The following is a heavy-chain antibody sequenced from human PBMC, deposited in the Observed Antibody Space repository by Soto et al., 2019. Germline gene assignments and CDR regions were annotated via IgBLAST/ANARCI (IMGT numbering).Heavy chain of an antibody. Sequence: QVQLVQSGVEVKKPGASVKVSCKASGYTFRSSDITWVRQAPGQGLEWMGRISTSSGNTNYGQNFQDRVTLTTDTSTNIAYMELRSLRPDDTAEYYCAREITTVQGLVDPNWFDPWGQGTLVIVSS. CDR1: GYTFRSSD. V-gene: IGHV1-18*01. D-gene: IGHD3-10*01. J-gene: IGHJ5*02. CDR2: ISTSSGNT. CDR3: AREITTVQGLVDPNWFDP.